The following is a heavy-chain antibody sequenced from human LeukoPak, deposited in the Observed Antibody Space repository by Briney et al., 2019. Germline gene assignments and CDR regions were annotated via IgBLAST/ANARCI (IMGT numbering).Heavy chain of an antibody. CDR2: IIPIFGTA. Sequence: ASVKVSCKASGGTFSSYAISWVRQAPGQGLEWMGGIIPIFGTANYAQKFQGRVTITADESTSTAYMELSSLRSEDTAVYYCARSKNWNDGEKRFDPWGQGTLVTVSS. J-gene: IGHJ5*02. V-gene: IGHV1-69*13. CDR3: ARSKNWNDGEKRFDP. D-gene: IGHD1-1*01. CDR1: GGTFSSYA.